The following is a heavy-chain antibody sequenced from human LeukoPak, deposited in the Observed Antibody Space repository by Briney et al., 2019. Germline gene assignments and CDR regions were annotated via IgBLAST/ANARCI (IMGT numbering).Heavy chain of an antibody. V-gene: IGHV3-33*01. CDR3: ARDPQGYYFDY. Sequence: PGGSLRLSCAASGFTFRSYGMHWVRQAPGKGLEWVAVIWYDGSNKYYADSVMGRFTISRDNSKNTLYLQMNSLRAEDTAVYYCARDPQGYYFDYWGQGTLVTVSS. CDR2: IWYDGSNK. J-gene: IGHJ4*02. CDR1: GFTFRSYG.